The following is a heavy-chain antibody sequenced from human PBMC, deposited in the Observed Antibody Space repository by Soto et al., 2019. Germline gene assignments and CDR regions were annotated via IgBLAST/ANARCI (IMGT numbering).Heavy chain of an antibody. CDR3: ASSSWYRNWFDP. V-gene: IGHV4-34*01. D-gene: IGHD6-13*01. CDR1: GGSFSGYY. Sequence: SETLSLTCAVYGGSFSGYYWSWIRQPPGKGLEWIGEINHSGSTNYNPSLKSRVTISVDTSKNQFSLKLSSVTAADTAVYYCASSSWYRNWFDPWGQGTLVTVSS. J-gene: IGHJ5*02. CDR2: INHSGST.